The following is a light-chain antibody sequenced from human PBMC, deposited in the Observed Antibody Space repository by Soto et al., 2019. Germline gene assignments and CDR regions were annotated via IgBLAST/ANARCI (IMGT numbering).Light chain of an antibody. Sequence: EIVMTQSPATLSVSPGERATLSCRASQSVSSNLAWYRQKPGQAPRLFMYDASARATGIPARFSGSGSGTEFTLTISSLQSEDFAVYYCKQYNNWPYTFGQGTRLEIK. V-gene: IGKV3-15*01. CDR2: DAS. J-gene: IGKJ2*01. CDR1: QSVSSN. CDR3: KQYNNWPYT.